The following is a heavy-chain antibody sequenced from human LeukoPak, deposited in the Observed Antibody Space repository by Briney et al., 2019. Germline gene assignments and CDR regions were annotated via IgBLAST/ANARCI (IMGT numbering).Heavy chain of an antibody. CDR2: ISWNSGSI. J-gene: IGHJ4*02. V-gene: IGHV3-9*01. D-gene: IGHD6-19*01. CDR3: AKDIGGIAVAGRQFDY. Sequence: GGSLRLSCAASGFTFDDYAMHWVRQAPGKGLEWVSGISWNSGSIGYADSVKGRFTISRDNAKNSLYLQMNSLRAEDTALYYCAKDIGGIAVAGRQFDYWGQGTLVTVSS. CDR1: GFTFDDYA.